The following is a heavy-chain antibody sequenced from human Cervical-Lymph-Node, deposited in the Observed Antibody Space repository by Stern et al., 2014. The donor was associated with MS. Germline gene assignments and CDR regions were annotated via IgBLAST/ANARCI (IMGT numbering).Heavy chain of an antibody. CDR1: GGTFNVYA. CDR3: ARDGRHRDNYGLDV. D-gene: IGHD2-15*01. Sequence: VQLVQSGAEVKKPGSSVKVSCQASGGTFNVYAINWLRQAPGQGLEWMGGIIHIFGTANYAQKFQGRVTINAEESTRTSSMQLSSLRSNDTAVYYCARDGRHRDNYGLDVWGQGTTVIVSS. CDR2: IIHIFGTA. V-gene: IGHV1-69*01. J-gene: IGHJ6*02.